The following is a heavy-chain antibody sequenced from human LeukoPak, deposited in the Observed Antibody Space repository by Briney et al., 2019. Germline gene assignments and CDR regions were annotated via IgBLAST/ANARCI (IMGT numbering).Heavy chain of an antibody. D-gene: IGHD3-10*02. J-gene: IGHJ6*04. Sequence: PGGSLRLSCAASGFTFSSYEMNWVRQAPGKGLEWVSYISSSGSTIHYADSVKGRSTISRDNAKNSLYLQMNSLRAEDTAVYYCAELGITMIGGVWGKGTTVTISS. CDR3: AELGITMIGGV. V-gene: IGHV3-48*03. CDR2: ISSSGSTI. CDR1: GFTFSSYE.